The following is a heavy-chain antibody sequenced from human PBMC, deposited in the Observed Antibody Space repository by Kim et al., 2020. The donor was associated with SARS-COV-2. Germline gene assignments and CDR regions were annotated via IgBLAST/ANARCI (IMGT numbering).Heavy chain of an antibody. CDR3: AKVDVIDDIDNPFDY. V-gene: IGHV3-23*01. D-gene: IGHD3-9*01. J-gene: IGHJ4*02. Sequence: DSVKGRFTITRDNSKTTLYLQMNSLRAEDTAVYYCAKVDVIDDIDNPFDYWGQGTLVTVSS.